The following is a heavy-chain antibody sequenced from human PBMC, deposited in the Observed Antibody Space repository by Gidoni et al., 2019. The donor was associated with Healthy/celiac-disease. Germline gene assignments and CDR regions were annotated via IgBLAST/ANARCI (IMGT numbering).Heavy chain of an antibody. J-gene: IGHJ6*03. CDR2: ISGRGGST. CDR3: AKEGYYRTRSYYYYMDV. V-gene: IGHV3-23*01. Sequence: EVQLLESGGGLVQPGGSLRLSCAASGFTFSSYAMSWVRQAPGKGLEWVPAISGRGGSTYYADSVKGRFTISRDNSKNTLYLQMNSLRAEDTAVYYCAKEGYYRTRSYYYYMDVWGKGTTVTVSS. CDR1: GFTFSSYA. D-gene: IGHD1-26*01.